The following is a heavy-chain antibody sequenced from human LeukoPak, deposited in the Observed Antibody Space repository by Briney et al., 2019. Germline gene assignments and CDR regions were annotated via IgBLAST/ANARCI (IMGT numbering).Heavy chain of an antibody. J-gene: IGHJ5*02. CDR2: INNDGSST. Sequence: PGGSLRLSCAASGFTFSSYWMHWVRQAPGKGLVWVSRINNDGSSTSYADSVKGRFTISRDNAKDTLYLQMNSLRAEDTAVYYCARPTKEGSSWYWWFDPWGQGTLVIVSS. V-gene: IGHV3-74*01. D-gene: IGHD6-13*01. CDR1: GFTFSSYW. CDR3: ARPTKEGSSWYWWFDP.